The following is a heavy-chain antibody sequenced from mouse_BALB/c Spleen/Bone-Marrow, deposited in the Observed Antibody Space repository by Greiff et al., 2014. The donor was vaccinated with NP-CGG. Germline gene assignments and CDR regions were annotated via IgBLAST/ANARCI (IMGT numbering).Heavy chain of an antibody. Sequence: QVQLKQSVAELAKPGASVKMSCKASGYTFTSYWMHWIKQRPGQGLEWIGYITPSTGYIEYNQKFKDKATLTADKSSSTAYMQLSSLTSEDSAVYYCARPRFAYWGQGTLVTVSA. CDR3: ARPRFAY. V-gene: IGHV1-7*01. CDR1: GYTFTSYW. CDR2: ITPSTGYI. J-gene: IGHJ3*01.